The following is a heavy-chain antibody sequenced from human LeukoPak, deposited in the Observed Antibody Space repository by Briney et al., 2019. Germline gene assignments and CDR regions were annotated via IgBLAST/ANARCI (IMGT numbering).Heavy chain of an antibody. V-gene: IGHV1-46*01. CDR3: ARVRDGHYYDSSGPLGN. J-gene: IGHJ4*02. Sequence: ASVKVSCKASGYTFTSYYMHWVRQAPGQGLEWMGIINPSGGSTSYAQKFQGRVTMTRDTSTSTVYMELSSLRSEDTAVYYCARVRDGHYYDSSGPLGNWGQGTLVTVSS. D-gene: IGHD3-22*01. CDR2: INPSGGST. CDR1: GYTFTSYY.